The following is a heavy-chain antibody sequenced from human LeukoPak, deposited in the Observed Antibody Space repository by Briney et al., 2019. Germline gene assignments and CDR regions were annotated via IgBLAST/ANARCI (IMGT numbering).Heavy chain of an antibody. J-gene: IGHJ3*02. CDR3: ARDRPGIANFDI. V-gene: IGHV3-21*01. Sequence: GGSLRLSCAASGFTFSSYSMNWVRQAPGKGLEWVSSISSSSSYIYYADSVKGRFTISRDNAKNSLYLQMNSLRAEDTAVYYCARDRPGIANFDIWAKGQWSPSLQ. CDR1: GFTFSSYS. CDR2: ISSSSSYI. D-gene: IGHD6-13*01.